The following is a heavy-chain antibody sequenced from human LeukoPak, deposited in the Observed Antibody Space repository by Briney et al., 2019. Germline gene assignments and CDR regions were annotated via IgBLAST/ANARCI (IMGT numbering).Heavy chain of an antibody. CDR2: IIPIFGTA. D-gene: IGHD6-6*01. J-gene: IGHJ5*02. Sequence: SSVKVSCKASGGTFNSYAISWVRQAPGQGLEWMGGIIPIFGTANYAQKFQGRVTITADESTSTAYMELSSLRSEDTAVYYCARDSVAAPLNWFDPWGQGTLVTVSS. CDR1: GGTFNSYA. V-gene: IGHV1-69*01. CDR3: ARDSVAAPLNWFDP.